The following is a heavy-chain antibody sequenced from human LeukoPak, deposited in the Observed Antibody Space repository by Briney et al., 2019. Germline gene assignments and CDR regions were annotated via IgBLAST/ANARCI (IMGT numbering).Heavy chain of an antibody. D-gene: IGHD1-26*01. V-gene: IGHV3-9*01. Sequence: GRSLRLSCAASGFTFDDYAMHWVRQAPGKGLEWVSGISWNRGSIGYADSVKGRFTISRDNAKKSLYLQMNSLGAEDTALYYCAKDIGSGSYYRGYYYYGMDVWGQGTTVTVSS. CDR3: AKDIGSGSYYRGYYYYGMDV. CDR2: ISWNRGSI. CDR1: GFTFDDYA. J-gene: IGHJ6*02.